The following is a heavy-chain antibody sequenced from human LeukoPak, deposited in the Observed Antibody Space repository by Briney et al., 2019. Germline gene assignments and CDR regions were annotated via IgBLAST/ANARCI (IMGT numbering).Heavy chain of an antibody. D-gene: IGHD3-16*01. CDR2: ISSNGGST. Sequence: GGSLRLSCAASGFTFSSYAMHWVRQAPGKGLEYVSAISSNGGSTYYANSVKGRFTISRDNSKNTLYLQMGSLRAEDMAVYYRARVGAGDLGDAFDIWGQGTMVTVSS. V-gene: IGHV3-64*01. CDR1: GFTFSSYA. J-gene: IGHJ3*02. CDR3: ARVGAGDLGDAFDI.